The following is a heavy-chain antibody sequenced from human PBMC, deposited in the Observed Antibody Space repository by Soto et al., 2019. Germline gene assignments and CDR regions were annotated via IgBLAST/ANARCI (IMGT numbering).Heavy chain of an antibody. CDR3: ARGNPSTRPKYYYGSGAMYVSYYYYGMDV. D-gene: IGHD3-10*01. CDR1: GGTFSSYA. Sequence: ASVKVSCKASGGTFSSYAISWVRQAPGQGLEWMGGIIPIFGTANYAQKFQGRVTITADESTSTAYMELSSLRSEDTAVYYCARGNPSTRPKYYYGSGAMYVSYYYYGMDVWGQGTTVTVSS. V-gene: IGHV1-69*13. CDR2: IIPIFGTA. J-gene: IGHJ6*02.